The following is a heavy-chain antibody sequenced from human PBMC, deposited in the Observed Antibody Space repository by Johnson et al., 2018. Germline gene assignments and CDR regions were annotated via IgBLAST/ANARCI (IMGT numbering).Heavy chain of an antibody. CDR2: MNPSSGST. D-gene: IGHD5-24*01. J-gene: IGHJ4*02. Sequence: QVQLVQSGAEVKKPGSSVKVTCTASGYSFTSYDINWVRQATGQGLEWMGWMNPSSGSTGYAPKFQGRVTMTRSTSISTAYMEVSSLRSEDTAVYYCARGDGYNPLYWGQGTLVTVSS. CDR1: GYSFTSYD. CDR3: ARGDGYNPLY. V-gene: IGHV1-8*01.